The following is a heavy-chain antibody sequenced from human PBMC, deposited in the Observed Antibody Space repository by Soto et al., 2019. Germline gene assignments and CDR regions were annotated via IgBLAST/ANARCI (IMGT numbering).Heavy chain of an antibody. J-gene: IGHJ5*01. Sequence: GESLKISCKGSGYTFTTYWISWVRQEPGKGLEWMGRIDPSDSYTTYGPSSQGHVTISVDKSTTTAFLRWSSLRASDTAIYYCARQYCTGGSCYSGWFDSWGQGTLVTVSS. CDR3: ARQYCTGGSCYSGWFDS. V-gene: IGHV5-10-1*01. CDR1: GYTFTTYW. CDR2: IDPSDSYT. D-gene: IGHD2-15*01.